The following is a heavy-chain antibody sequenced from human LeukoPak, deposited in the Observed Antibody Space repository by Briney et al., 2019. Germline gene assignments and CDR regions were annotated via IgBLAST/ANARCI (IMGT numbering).Heavy chain of an antibody. CDR1: GFTFSDSW. J-gene: IGHJ6*02. D-gene: IGHD3-16*01. CDR2: MNQDGSAK. Sequence: GRSLRLSCAASGFTFSDSWMSWVRQAPGKGLEWVANMNQDGSAKGYVDSVKGRFTISRDNARNSLYLQMSSLRPEDTAVYYCATYTHWVAGDVWGQGTTVTVSS. V-gene: IGHV3-7*01. CDR3: ATYTHWVAGDV.